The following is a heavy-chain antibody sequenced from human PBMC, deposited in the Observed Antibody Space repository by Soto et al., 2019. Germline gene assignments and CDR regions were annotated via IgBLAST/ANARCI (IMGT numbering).Heavy chain of an antibody. CDR2: IIPIFGTA. Sequence: GASVKVSCKASGGTFSSYAISWVRQAPGQGLEWMGGIIPIFGTANYAQKFQGRVTITADESTSTAYMELSSLRSEETAVYYCARVGFSPMFSGSTTEWTYYYGMDVWGQGTTVTGS. J-gene: IGHJ6*02. CDR1: GGTFSSYA. V-gene: IGHV1-69*13. CDR3: ARVGFSPMFSGSTTEWTYYYGMDV. D-gene: IGHD1-26*01.